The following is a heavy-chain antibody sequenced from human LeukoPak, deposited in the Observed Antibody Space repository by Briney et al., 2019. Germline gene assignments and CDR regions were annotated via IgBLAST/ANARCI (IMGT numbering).Heavy chain of an antibody. J-gene: IGHJ3*02. CDR1: GGSISSYY. V-gene: IGHV4-4*07. D-gene: IGHD2-2*03. CDR2: IYTSGST. Sequence: PSETLSLTCTVSGGSISSYYWSWIRQPAGKGLEWIGRIYTSGSTNYNPSLKSRVTMSVDTSKNQFSLKLSSVTAADTAVYYCARVGDCSSTSCYGAFDIRGQGTMVTVSS. CDR3: ARVGDCSSTSCYGAFDI.